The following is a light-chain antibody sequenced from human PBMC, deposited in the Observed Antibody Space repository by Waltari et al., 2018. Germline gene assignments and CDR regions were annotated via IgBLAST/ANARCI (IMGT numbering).Light chain of an antibody. Sequence: QSALTQPRSVSGSPGQSVTISCTGTTSDVGGYHYVPWFQQHPGKAPKPRIYDVSGQPPGVPYRCAGSKSDNPASLTISGLQAEDEADYYCCSYAGSYTYVFGSGTKVTVL. CDR1: TSDVGGYHY. CDR3: CSYAGSYTYV. CDR2: DVS. V-gene: IGLV2-11*01. J-gene: IGLJ1*01.